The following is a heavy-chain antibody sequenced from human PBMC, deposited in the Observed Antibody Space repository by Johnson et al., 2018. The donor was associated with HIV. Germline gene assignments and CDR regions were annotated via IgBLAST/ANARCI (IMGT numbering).Heavy chain of an antibody. CDR3: ARALPWYYGSGSYPDALDI. Sequence: VQLVESGGGVVQPGRSLRLSCAASGFTFSSYWMNWVRQAPGKGLEWVASIKQDGSEKYYVDSVKGRFTISRDNAKNSLYLQMNSPRAEDTAVYYCARALPWYYGSGSYPDALDIWGQGTMVTVSS. D-gene: IGHD3-10*01. CDR1: GFTFSSYW. CDR2: IKQDGSEK. V-gene: IGHV3-7*01. J-gene: IGHJ3*02.